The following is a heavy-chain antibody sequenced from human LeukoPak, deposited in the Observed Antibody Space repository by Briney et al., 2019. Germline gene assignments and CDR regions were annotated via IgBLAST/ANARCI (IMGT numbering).Heavy chain of an antibody. CDR3: ARDLGATVVNYGMDV. CDR1: GGSISNYY. V-gene: IGHV4-59*01. D-gene: IGHD4-23*01. Sequence: SETLSLTCTVSGGSISNYYWSWIRQPPGKGLEWIGYIHYSGSTNYNPSLKSRVTISVDTSKNQLSLKLTSVTAADTAVYYCARDLGATVVNYGMDVWGQGTTVTVSS. J-gene: IGHJ6*02. CDR2: IHYSGST.